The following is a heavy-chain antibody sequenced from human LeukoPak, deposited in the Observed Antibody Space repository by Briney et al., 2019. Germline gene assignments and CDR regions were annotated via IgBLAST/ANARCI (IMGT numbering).Heavy chain of an antibody. CDR3: AAGGYYDSSGYFIDAFDI. J-gene: IGHJ3*02. D-gene: IGHD3-22*01. V-gene: IGHV1-58*02. CDR2: IVVGSGNT. CDR1: GFTFTSSA. Sequence: ASVKVSCKASGFTFTSSAMQWVRQARGQRLEWIGWIVVGSGNTNYAQKFQERVTITRDMSTSTAYMELSSLRSEDTAVYYCAAGGYYDSSGYFIDAFDIWGQGTMVTVSS.